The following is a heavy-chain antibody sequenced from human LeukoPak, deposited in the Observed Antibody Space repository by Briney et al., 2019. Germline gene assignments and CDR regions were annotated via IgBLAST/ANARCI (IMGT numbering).Heavy chain of an antibody. CDR2: ISAYNGNT. Sequence: ASVKVSCKASGYTFTSYGISWVRQAPGQGLEWMGWISAYNGNTNYAQKLQGRVTMTRDTSISTAYMELSRLRSDDTAVYYCARIPMTTDYYFDYWGQGTLVTVSS. CDR3: ARIPMTTDYYFDY. V-gene: IGHV1-18*01. CDR1: GYTFTSYG. D-gene: IGHD4-17*01. J-gene: IGHJ4*02.